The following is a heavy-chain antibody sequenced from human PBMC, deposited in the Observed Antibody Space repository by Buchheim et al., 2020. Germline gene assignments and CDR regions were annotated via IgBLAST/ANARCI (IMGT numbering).Heavy chain of an antibody. CDR1: GGSISSGGYY. CDR3: ARWVRDYGDWFDP. V-gene: IGHV4-31*03. J-gene: IGHJ5*02. Sequence: QVQLQESGPGLVKTSQTLSLTCTVSGGSISSGGYYWSWIRQHPGKGLEWIGHIHYSGSTYYNPSLKSRVTISVDTSKNQFSVELSSVTAADTAVYYCARWVRDYGDWFDPWGQRSL. D-gene: IGHD4-17*01. CDR2: IHYSGST.